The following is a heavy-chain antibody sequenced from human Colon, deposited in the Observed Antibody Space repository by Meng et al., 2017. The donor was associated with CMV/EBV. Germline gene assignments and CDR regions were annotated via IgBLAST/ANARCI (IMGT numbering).Heavy chain of an antibody. CDR1: GYNFLRYG. CDR3: ARFFVFGADASPPRFYGMDA. D-gene: IGHD3-3*01. V-gene: IGHV1-18*01. Sequence: ASVKVSCKASGYNFLRYGVSWVRQAPGQGLEWMGWISGYNGDTERSHKFQGRLSMSTEKSTTTVYMELGSLTLDDTAVYYCARFFVFGADASPPRFYGMDAWGQGTTVTVSS. J-gene: IGHJ6*02. CDR2: ISGYNGDT.